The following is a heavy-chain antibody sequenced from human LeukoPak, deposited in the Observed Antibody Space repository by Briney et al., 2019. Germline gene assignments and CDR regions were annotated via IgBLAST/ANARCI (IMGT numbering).Heavy chain of an antibody. CDR3: ARASYCSGGSCDSGGMDV. CDR2: IYYSERT. CDR1: GGSISSYY. J-gene: IGHJ6*02. V-gene: IGHV4-59*06. D-gene: IGHD2-15*01. Sequence: SETLSLTCTVSGGSISSYYWSWIRQHPGKGLECIGYIYYSERTYYNPSLKSRVTISVDTSKNQFSLKLSSVTAADTAVYYCARASYCSGGSCDSGGMDVWGQGTTVTVSS.